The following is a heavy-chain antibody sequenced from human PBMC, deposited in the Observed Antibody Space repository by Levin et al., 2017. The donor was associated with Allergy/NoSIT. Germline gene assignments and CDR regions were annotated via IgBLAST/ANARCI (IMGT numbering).Heavy chain of an antibody. CDR2: IYPGDSDT. Sequence: GGSLRLSCQGSGYNFSTDWIAWVRQMPGKGLEWMGIIYPGDSDTRYSPSFQGQVTFSADKTISTAYLQWSSLEASDTAIHYCAGRRYYESSGSGYYYGLDVWGQGTTVTVSS. J-gene: IGHJ6*01. CDR3: AGRRYYESSGSGYYYGLDV. D-gene: IGHD3-22*01. CDR1: GYNFSTDW. V-gene: IGHV5-51*01.